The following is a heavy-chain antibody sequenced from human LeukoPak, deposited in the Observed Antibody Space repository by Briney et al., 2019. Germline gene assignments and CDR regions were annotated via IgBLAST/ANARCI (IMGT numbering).Heavy chain of an antibody. CDR1: GDSISSTIHY. D-gene: IGHD3-10*01. Sequence: SETLSLTCTVSGDSISSTIHYWGWIRQPPGKGLEWIGSIYYSGSTYYNPSLKSRVTISLDRSKDQFSLKLSSVTAADTAVYYCARHKQIVLLWFGEHWFDPWGQGTLVTVSS. CDR3: ARHKQIVLLWFGEHWFDP. CDR2: IYYSGST. J-gene: IGHJ5*02. V-gene: IGHV4-39*01.